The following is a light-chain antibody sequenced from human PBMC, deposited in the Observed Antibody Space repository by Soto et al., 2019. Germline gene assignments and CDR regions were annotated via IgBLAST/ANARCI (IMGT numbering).Light chain of an antibody. CDR2: EVS. Sequence: QSALTQAAAVSGCPGQSITISCTGTSSDVGGFHSVSWYQQHPGKAPKLIIYEVSNRPSGVSNRFSGSKSGNTASLTISGLQTEDEADYYCSSYTTSSTDVFGTGTKVTVL. CDR1: SSDVGGFHS. CDR3: SSYTTSSTDV. V-gene: IGLV2-14*01. J-gene: IGLJ1*01.